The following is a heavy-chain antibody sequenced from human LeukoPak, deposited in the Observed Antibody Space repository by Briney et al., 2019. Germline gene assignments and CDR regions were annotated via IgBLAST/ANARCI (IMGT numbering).Heavy chain of an antibody. J-gene: IGHJ6*03. CDR3: ARGWAAAGHSNYYYYMDV. CDR1: GGSFSGYY. D-gene: IGHD6-13*01. CDR2: INHSGST. V-gene: IGHV4-34*01. Sequence: PSETLSLTCAVYGGSFSGYYWSWIRQPPGKGLEWIGEINHSGSTNYNPSLKSRVTISVDTSKNQFSLKLSSVAAADTAVYYCARGWAAAGHSNYYYYMDVWGKGTTVTVSS.